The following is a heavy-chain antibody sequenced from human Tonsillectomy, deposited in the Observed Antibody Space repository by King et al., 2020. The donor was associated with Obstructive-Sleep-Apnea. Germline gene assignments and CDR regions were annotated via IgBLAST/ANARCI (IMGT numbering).Heavy chain of an antibody. CDR1: GGSISFYY. V-gene: IGHV4-59*01. Sequence: VQLQESGPGLVKPSETLSLTCAVSGGSISFYYWSWIRQSPGKGLEWIGYIYYSGSTNYNPSLKRRVTISVDTSKNQFSLNLNSVTAADTAVYYCARESYYYYGLDVWGQGTSVTVSS. CDR2: IYYSGST. CDR3: ARESYYYYGLDV. J-gene: IGHJ6*02.